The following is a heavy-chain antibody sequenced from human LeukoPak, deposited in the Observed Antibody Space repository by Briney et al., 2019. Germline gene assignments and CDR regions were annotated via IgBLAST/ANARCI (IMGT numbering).Heavy chain of an antibody. CDR2: ITGNGDIT. V-gene: IGHV3-23*01. D-gene: IGHD4-17*01. J-gene: IGHJ4*02. Sequence: PXKGLECVSSITGNGDITYSAHSVKGRFTISRDNSKNTLYLQMNSLRAEDTALYYCAKSLSAEVYGDYLDSWGQGTLVTVSS. CDR3: AKSLSAEVYGDYLDS.